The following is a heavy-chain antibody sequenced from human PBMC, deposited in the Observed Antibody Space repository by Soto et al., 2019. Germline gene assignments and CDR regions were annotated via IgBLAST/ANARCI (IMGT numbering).Heavy chain of an antibody. CDR2: ISYDGSNK. Sequence: PGGSLRLSCAASGFTFSSYAMHWVRQAPGKGLEWVAVISYDGSNKYYADSVKGRFTISRDNSKNTLYLQMNSLRAEDTAVYYCARDKLPGRYFDWLSTLWYFDYWGQGTLVTVSS. CDR3: ARDKLPGRYFDWLSTLWYFDY. J-gene: IGHJ4*02. V-gene: IGHV3-30-3*01. CDR1: GFTFSSYA. D-gene: IGHD3-9*01.